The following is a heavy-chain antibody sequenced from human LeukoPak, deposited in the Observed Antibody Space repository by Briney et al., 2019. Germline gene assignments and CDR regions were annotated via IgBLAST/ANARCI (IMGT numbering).Heavy chain of an antibody. CDR3: ARHRRYSSSWYAWFDP. J-gene: IGHJ5*02. D-gene: IGHD6-13*01. CDR1: RGSISSYY. Sequence: PSETLSLTCTVSRGSISSYYWSWIRQPPGKGLEWIGYIYTSGSTNYNPSLKSRVTISVDTSKNQFSLKLSSVTAADTAVYYCARHRRYSSSWYAWFDPWGQGTLVTVSS. CDR2: IYTSGST. V-gene: IGHV4-4*09.